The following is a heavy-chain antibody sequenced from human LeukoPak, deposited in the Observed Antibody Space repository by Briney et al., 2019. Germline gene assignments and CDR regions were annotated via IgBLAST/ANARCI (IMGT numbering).Heavy chain of an antibody. J-gene: IGHJ5*02. V-gene: IGHV3-30-3*01. D-gene: IGHD3-3*01. CDR1: GFTFSSYA. CDR3: ATFWSGSP. CDR2: ISYDGSNK. Sequence: GRSLRLSCAASGFTFSSYAMHWVRQAPGKGLGWVAVISYDGSNKYYADSVKGRFTISRDNSKNTLYLQMNSLRAEDTAVYYCATFWSGSPWGQGTLVTVSS.